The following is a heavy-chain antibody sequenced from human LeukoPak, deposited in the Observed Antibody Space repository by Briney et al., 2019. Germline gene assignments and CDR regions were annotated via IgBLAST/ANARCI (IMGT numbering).Heavy chain of an antibody. CDR1: GYTLTELS. CDR2: FDPEDGET. V-gene: IGHV1-24*01. CDR3: ATDPITMVRGVIITLGY. J-gene: IGHJ4*02. D-gene: IGHD3-10*01. Sequence: ASVKVSCKVSGYTLTELSMHWVRQAPGKGLEWMGGFDPEDGETIYAQKFQGRVTMTEDTYTDTADMELSSLRAEDTAGYNCATDPITMVRGVIITLGYWGQGTLVTVSS.